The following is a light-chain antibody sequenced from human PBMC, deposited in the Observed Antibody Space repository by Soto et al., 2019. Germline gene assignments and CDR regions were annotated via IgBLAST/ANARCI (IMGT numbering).Light chain of an antibody. V-gene: IGLV2-23*01. CDR2: EGS. CDR1: SSDVGSYNL. Sequence: QSALTQPVSVSGSPGQSITISCTGTSSDVGSYNLVSWYQQHPGKAPQLMIYEGSKRPSGVSNRFSGSKSGNTASLTISGLQTEDEADYYCCSYASSGSYVFGTGTKLTVL. CDR3: CSYASSGSYV. J-gene: IGLJ1*01.